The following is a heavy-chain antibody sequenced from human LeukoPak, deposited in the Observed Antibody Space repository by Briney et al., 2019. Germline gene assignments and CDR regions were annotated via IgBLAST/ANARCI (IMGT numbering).Heavy chain of an antibody. CDR1: GFTFSSYG. CDR3: AKDPGPLGYYFDY. J-gene: IGHJ4*02. D-gene: IGHD3-16*01. Sequence: GGSLRLSCAASGFTFSSYGMHWVRQAPGKGLKWVAFIRYDGSNKYYADSVKGRFTISRDNSKNTLYLQMNSLRAEDTAVYYCAKDPGPLGYYFDYWGQGTLVTVSS. V-gene: IGHV3-30*02. CDR2: IRYDGSNK.